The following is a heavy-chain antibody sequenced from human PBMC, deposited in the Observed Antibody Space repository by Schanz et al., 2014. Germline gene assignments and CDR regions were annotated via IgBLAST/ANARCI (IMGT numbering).Heavy chain of an antibody. V-gene: IGHV3-9*01. CDR1: GFTFDEYG. J-gene: IGHJ4*02. D-gene: IGHD3-10*01. CDR2: ISWNGGTK. CDR3: AKDDVWASGSYYDY. Sequence: EVQLVESGGDLVQPGRSLRLSCAASGFTFDEYGMHWVRQAPGKGLEWVSGISWNGGTKDYADSVKGRFTISRDNSKNTLYLQMNSLRAEDTAVYYCAKDDVWASGSYYDYWGQGTLVTVSS.